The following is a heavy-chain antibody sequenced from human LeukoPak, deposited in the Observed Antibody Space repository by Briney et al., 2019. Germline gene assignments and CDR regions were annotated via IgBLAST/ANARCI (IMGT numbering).Heavy chain of an antibody. V-gene: IGHV1-3*01. CDR2: INAGNGKT. CDR3: ARARWTSTVTTYYLDY. Sequence: ASVKVSCKASGYTFTDYAVQWVRQAPGQRLEWMGWINAGNGKTKYSQKFQDRVTITRDTSATIAYLDLSSLRSEDTAVYYCARARWTSTVTTYYLDYWGQGTLVTVSS. J-gene: IGHJ4*02. D-gene: IGHD4-17*01. CDR1: GYTFTDYA.